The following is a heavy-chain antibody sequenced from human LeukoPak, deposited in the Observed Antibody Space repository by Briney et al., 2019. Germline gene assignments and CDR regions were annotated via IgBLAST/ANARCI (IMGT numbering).Heavy chain of an antibody. CDR2: ISYDGSNK. V-gene: IGHV3-30-3*01. CDR3: ARDPYTNNNSYRGRANNWFAP. D-gene: IGHD4-11*01. CDR1: GFTFSSYA. J-gene: IGHJ5*02. Sequence: QPGRSLRLSCAASGFTFSSYAMHWVRQAPGKGLEWVAVISYDGSNKYYADSVKGRFTISRDNSKNTLYLQMNSLRAEDTAVYYCARDPYTNNNSYRGRANNWFAPWGQGTLVTVSS.